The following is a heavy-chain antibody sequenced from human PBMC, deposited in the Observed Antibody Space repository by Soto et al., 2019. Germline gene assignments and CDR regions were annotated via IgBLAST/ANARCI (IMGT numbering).Heavy chain of an antibody. CDR3: AKAITMVRGVIAEHGMDV. Sequence: PGGSLRLSCSASGFTFSEYSMHWVRQAPGKGLQYVSTISSDGDITYYADSVKGRFTISRDNSKNTLYLQMNSLRAEDTAVYYCAKAITMVRGVIAEHGMDVWGQGTTVTVSS. CDR2: ISSDGDIT. V-gene: IGHV3-64*04. J-gene: IGHJ6*02. D-gene: IGHD3-10*01. CDR1: GFTFSEYS.